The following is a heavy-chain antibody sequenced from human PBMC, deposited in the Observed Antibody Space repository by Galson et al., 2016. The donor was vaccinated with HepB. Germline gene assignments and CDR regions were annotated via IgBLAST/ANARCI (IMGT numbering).Heavy chain of an antibody. V-gene: IGHV3-9*01. CDR2: ISWSSGTI. D-gene: IGHD5-24*01. J-gene: IGHJ4*02. Sequence: SLRLSCAASGFMFENFPMHWVRQAPGKGLEWVSGISWSSGTIDYADSVQGRFTISRDNAKNSLYLHMTSLRPEDTAFYYCVKGKATIDFWGQGTLVIVS. CDR3: VKGKATIDF. CDR1: GFMFENFP.